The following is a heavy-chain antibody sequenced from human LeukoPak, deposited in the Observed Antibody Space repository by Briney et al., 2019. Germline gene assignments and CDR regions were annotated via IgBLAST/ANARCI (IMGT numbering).Heavy chain of an antibody. D-gene: IGHD6-13*01. CDR3: ACLAAAGIFFPLDY. CDR1: GYTFTSYA. J-gene: IGHJ4*02. V-gene: IGHV1-3*01. Sequence: ASVKVSCKASGYTFTSYAMHWVRQAPGQRLEWMGWINAGNGNTKYSQKFQGRVTMTRDTSTSTVYMELSSLRSEDTAVYYCACLAAAGIFFPLDYWGQGTLVTVSS. CDR2: INAGNGNT.